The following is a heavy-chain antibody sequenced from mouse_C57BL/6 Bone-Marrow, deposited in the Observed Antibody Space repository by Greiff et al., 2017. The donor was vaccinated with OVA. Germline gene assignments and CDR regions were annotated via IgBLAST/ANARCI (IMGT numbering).Heavy chain of an antibody. D-gene: IGHD2-13*01. CDR3: TRGYSDYYAMDY. J-gene: IGHJ4*01. CDR1: GYTFTDYE. Sequence: VQLQQSGAELVRPGASVTLSCKASGYTFTDYEMHWVKQTPVHGLEWIGAIDPETGGTAYNQKFKGKAILTADKSSSTAYMDLRRLTSEDSAFYYCTRGYSDYYAMDYWGQGTSVTVSS. CDR2: IDPETGGT. V-gene: IGHV1-15*01.